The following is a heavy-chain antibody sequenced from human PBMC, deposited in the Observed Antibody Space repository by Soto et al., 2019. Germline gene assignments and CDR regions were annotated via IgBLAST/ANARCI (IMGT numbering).Heavy chain of an antibody. CDR3: ATHTSFVPPPPGWFHP. Sequence: SETLSLTCSVSGGSISSGDYFCTWIRQSPGKGLEWRGYIFHSVTTYYNPSLKGRLIISIEKSKNQFSLRLTSVTAADTAVYYCATHTSFVPPPPGWFHPWGPGILVTVS. D-gene: IGHD1-26*01. V-gene: IGHV4-30-4*01. CDR2: IFHSVTT. CDR1: GGSISSGDYF. J-gene: IGHJ5*02.